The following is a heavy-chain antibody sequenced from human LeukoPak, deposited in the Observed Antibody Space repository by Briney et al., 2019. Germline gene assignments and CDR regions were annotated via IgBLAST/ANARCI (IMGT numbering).Heavy chain of an antibody. CDR3: ARDRWAAGKLIVTGANWFDP. CDR2: ISSSSSYI. D-gene: IGHD6-13*01. CDR1: GFTFSSYS. Sequence: GGSLRLSCAASGFTFSSYSMNWVRQAPGKGLEWVSSISSSSSYIYYADSVKGRFTISRDNAKNSLYLQMNSLRAEDTAVYYCARDRWAAGKLIVTGANWFDPWGQGTRVPVSS. V-gene: IGHV3-21*01. J-gene: IGHJ5*02.